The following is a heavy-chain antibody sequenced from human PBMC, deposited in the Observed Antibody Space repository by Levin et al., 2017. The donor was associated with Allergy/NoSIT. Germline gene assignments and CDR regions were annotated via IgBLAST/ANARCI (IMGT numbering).Heavy chain of an antibody. CDR1: GFSLSTRGVG. D-gene: IGHD3-10*01. Sequence: SGPTLVKPTQTLTLTCTFSGFSLSTRGVGVGWIRQSPGKALECLGIIYWDDDKRYRPSLKSRLTITKDTSKNHVVLTMTNVDPVDTATYYGAHAQRGLGRYHLDYWGLGTPVTVSS. CDR3: AHAQRGLGRYHLDY. CDR2: IYWDDDK. V-gene: IGHV2-5*02. J-gene: IGHJ4*02.